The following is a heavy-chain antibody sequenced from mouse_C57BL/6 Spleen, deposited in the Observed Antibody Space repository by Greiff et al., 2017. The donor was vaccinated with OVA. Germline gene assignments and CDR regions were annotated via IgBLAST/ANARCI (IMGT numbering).Heavy chain of an antibody. CDR2: INPNNGGT. V-gene: IGHV1-18*01. Sequence: EVKLVESGPELVKPGASVKIPCKASGYTFTDYNMDWVKQSHGKSLEWIGDINPNNGGTIYNQKFKGKATLTVDKSSSTAYMELRSLTSEDTAVYYCARRHYRSNEYYFDYWGQGTTLTVSS. CDR3: ARRHYRSNEYYFDY. CDR1: GYTFTDYN. J-gene: IGHJ2*01. D-gene: IGHD2-14*01.